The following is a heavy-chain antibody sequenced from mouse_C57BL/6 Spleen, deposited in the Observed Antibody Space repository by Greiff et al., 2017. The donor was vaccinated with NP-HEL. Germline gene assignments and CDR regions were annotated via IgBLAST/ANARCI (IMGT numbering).Heavy chain of an antibody. D-gene: IGHD2-3*01. CDR2: ISDGGSYT. V-gene: IGHV5-4*01. Sequence: EVKVVESGGGLVKPGGSLKLSCAASGFTFSSYAMSWVRQTPEKRLEWVATISDGGSYTYYPDNVKGRFTISRDIAKNNLYLQMSHLKSEDTAMYYCAREDGYYPFAYWGQGTLVTVSA. CDR1: GFTFSSYA. J-gene: IGHJ3*01. CDR3: AREDGYYPFAY.